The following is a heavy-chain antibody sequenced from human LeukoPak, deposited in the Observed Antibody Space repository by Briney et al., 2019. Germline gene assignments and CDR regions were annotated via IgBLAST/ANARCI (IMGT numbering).Heavy chain of an antibody. Sequence: PSETLSLTCAVYGGSFSGYYWSWIRQPPGKGLEWIGEINHSGSTNYNPSLKSRVTISVDTSKNQFSLKLSSVTAADTAVYYCARGMWWLLYTGDFDYWGQGTLVTVSS. CDR2: INHSGST. D-gene: IGHD2-15*01. CDR1: GGSFSGYY. J-gene: IGHJ4*02. CDR3: ARGMWWLLYTGDFDY. V-gene: IGHV4-34*01.